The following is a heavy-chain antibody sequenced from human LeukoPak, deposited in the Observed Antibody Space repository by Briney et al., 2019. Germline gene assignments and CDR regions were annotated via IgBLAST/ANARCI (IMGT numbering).Heavy chain of an antibody. CDR1: GFTFSSYS. Sequence: GGSLRLSCVASGFTFSSYSMNWVRGAPGKGLEWVSSISSSSSYKYYTDSVKGRFTISRDNAKNSLYLQMNSLRAEDTAVYYCARSAAGTYYWGQGTLVTVSS. D-gene: IGHD1-1*01. CDR3: ARSAAGTYY. J-gene: IGHJ4*02. CDR2: ISSSSSYK. V-gene: IGHV3-21*01.